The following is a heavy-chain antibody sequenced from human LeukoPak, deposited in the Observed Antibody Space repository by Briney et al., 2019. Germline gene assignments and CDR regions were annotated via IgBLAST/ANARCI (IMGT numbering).Heavy chain of an antibody. V-gene: IGHV1-18*01. CDR2: ISAYNGNT. D-gene: IGHD3-3*01. CDR1: GYTFTSYG. J-gene: IGHJ4*02. CDR3: ARVQYYDFWSGYYDN. Sequence: GASVKVSCKASGYTFTSYGISWVRQAPGQALEWMGWISAYNGNTNYAQKLQGRVTMTTDTSTSTAYMELRSLRSDDTAVYDCARVQYYDFWSGYYDNWGQGTLVTVSS.